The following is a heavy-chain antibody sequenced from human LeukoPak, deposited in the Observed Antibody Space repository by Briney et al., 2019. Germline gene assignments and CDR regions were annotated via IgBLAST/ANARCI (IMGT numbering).Heavy chain of an antibody. CDR3: ARRQDYDSSGYPFDY. J-gene: IGHJ4*02. CDR2: SYYSGFT. V-gene: IGHV4-39*01. Sequence: LETLCLTSTVPGGSTSSSSYYWVWIRQPPGKGPVWIGRSYYSGFTYYNASLKSRVTISVGTSKNQFSLKLRSVAAADTAVYYCARRQDYDSSGYPFDYWGQGTLVTVSS. D-gene: IGHD3-22*01. CDR1: GGSTSSSSYY.